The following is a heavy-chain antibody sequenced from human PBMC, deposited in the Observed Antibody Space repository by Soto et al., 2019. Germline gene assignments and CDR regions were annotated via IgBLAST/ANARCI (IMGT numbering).Heavy chain of an antibody. J-gene: IGHJ6*02. V-gene: IGHV4-39*01. D-gene: IGHD3-22*01. CDR1: GGSISSSSYY. CDR3: AALGYYDSSGYPYYYYGMDV. CDR2: IYYSGST. Sequence: PSETLSLTCTVSGGSISSSSYYWGWIRQPPGKGLEWIGSIYYSGSTYYNPSLKSRVTISVDTSKNQFSLKLSSVTAADTAVYYCAALGYYDSSGYPYYYYGMDVWGQGTTVTAP.